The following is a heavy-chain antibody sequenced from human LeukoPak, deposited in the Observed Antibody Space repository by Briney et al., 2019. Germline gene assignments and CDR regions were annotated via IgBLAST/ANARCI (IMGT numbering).Heavy chain of an antibody. CDR2: ISSSSNYI. CDR3: ARVSTGPF. CDR1: GFIFNNFN. D-gene: IGHD1-1*01. V-gene: IGHV3-21*06. Sequence: GGSLRLSCAASGFIFNNFNMNWVRQAPGKGLEWVSSISSSSNYIYYADSVKGRFTISRDNAQNALYLQMNSLRVEDSAVYYCARVSTGPFWGKGTLVTVSS. J-gene: IGHJ4*02.